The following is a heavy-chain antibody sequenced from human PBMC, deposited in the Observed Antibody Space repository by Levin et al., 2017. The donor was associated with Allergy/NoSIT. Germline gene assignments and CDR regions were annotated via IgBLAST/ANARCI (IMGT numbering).Heavy chain of an antibody. V-gene: IGHV4-39*01. CDR3: ARRELYCTTNRCYTDAFDI. Sequence: SETLSLTCTVSRGSLSSSNYFWGWVRQPPGKGLECIATIYYSGSTFYNPSLKSRVTISVDTSKNQLSLKLSSVTAADTAVYYCARRELYCTTNRCYTDAFDIWGQGTVVTVSS. D-gene: IGHD2-2*02. CDR1: RGSLSSSNYF. J-gene: IGHJ3*02. CDR2: IYYSGST.